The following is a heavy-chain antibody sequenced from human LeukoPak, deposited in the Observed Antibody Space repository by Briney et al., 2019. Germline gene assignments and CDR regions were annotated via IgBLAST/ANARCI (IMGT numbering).Heavy chain of an antibody. D-gene: IGHD5-24*01. Sequence: LSGGSLRLSCAASGFTFNSYTMNWVRQAPGKGLEWISYISRTGTTIYYADSVKGRFTISRDNSKNTLYLQMNSLRAEDTAVYYCAKDNRLHGDEGTNWFDPWGQGTLVTVSS. J-gene: IGHJ5*02. CDR2: ISRTGTTI. CDR3: AKDNRLHGDEGTNWFDP. V-gene: IGHV3-48*01. CDR1: GFTFNSYT.